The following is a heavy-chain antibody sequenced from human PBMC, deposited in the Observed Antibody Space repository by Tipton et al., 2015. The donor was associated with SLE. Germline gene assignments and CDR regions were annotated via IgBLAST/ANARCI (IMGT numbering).Heavy chain of an antibody. CDR1: GGSITSYH. Sequence: TLSLTCSVSGGSITSYHWTWIRQSPGKGLEWIGNVYYTGSANYNPSLKSRLTISVDTSKNQFSLTLTSVTAADTAIYYCVRLRREHQIVRLGWFWGLGTLVTVSS. J-gene: IGHJ1*01. CDR2: VYYTGSA. V-gene: IGHV4-59*12. CDR3: VRLRREHQIVRLGWF. D-gene: IGHD2/OR15-2a*01.